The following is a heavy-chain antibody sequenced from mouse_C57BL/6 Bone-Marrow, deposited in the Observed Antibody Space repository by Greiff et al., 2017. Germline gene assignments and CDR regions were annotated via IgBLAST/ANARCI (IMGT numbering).Heavy chain of an antibody. CDR3: ARKGDYDGGDYFDY. V-gene: IGHV2-9-1*01. D-gene: IGHD2-4*01. J-gene: IGHJ2*01. Sequence: VQLQQSGPGLVAPSQSLSITCTVSGFSLTSYAISWVRQPPGKGLEWLGVIWTGGGTNYNSALKSRLSISKDNSKSQVFLKMNSLQPDDTARYYCARKGDYDGGDYFDYWGQGTTLTVSS. CDR2: IWTGGGT. CDR1: GFSLTSYA.